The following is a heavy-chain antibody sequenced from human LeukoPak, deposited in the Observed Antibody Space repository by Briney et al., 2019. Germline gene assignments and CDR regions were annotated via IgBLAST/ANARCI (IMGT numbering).Heavy chain of an antibody. CDR3: AREGSPIAAAGLGY. CDR2: INPNSGGT. J-gene: IGHJ4*02. CDR1: GYTFTGYY. Sequence: GASVKVSCKASGYTFTGYYMHWVRQAPGQGLEWMGWINPNSGGTNYAQKFQGRVTMTRDTSKNQFSLKLSSVTAADTAVYYCAREGSPIAAAGLGYWGQGTLVTVSS. D-gene: IGHD6-13*01. V-gene: IGHV1-2*02.